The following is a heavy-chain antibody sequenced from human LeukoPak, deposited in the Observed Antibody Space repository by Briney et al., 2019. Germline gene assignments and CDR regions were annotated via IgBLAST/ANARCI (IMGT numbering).Heavy chain of an antibody. CDR3: ARGGGYDAFDI. J-gene: IGHJ3*02. D-gene: IGHD3-16*01. CDR1: GGSISSGRVF. CDR2: IHTSGTP. Sequence: PSETLSLTCTVSGGSISSGRVFWSWIRQPAGKGLEWIGRIHTSGTPNYNPSLKSRVTISLDTSKNQFSLKLNSVTAADTAVYYCARGGGYDAFDIWGQGTMVTVSS. V-gene: IGHV4-61*02.